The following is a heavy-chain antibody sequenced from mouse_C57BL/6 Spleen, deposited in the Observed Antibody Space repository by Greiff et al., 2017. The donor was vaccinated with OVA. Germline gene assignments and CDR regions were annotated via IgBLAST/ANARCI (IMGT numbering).Heavy chain of an antibody. J-gene: IGHJ4*01. Sequence: QVQLLQPGAELVRPGSSVKLSCKASGYTFTSFWMHWVKQRPIKGLEWIGNIDSSDSDTHYNQKFKDQATLTVDRSTSTANMQLSSLTSEDSAVYNCTREGIYDGNYCAMDYWGQETSVTVSS. CDR3: TREGIYDGNYCAMDY. V-gene: IGHV1-52*01. D-gene: IGHD2-1*01. CDR1: GYTFTSFW. CDR2: IDSSDSDT.